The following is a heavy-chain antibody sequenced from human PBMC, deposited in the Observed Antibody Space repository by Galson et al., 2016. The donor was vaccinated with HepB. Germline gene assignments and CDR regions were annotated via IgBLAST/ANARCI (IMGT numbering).Heavy chain of an antibody. V-gene: IGHV1-18*04. CDR3: ARSKDYYDSSPLGP. D-gene: IGHD3-22*01. J-gene: IGHJ5*02. CDR2: ISAYNGDT. Sequence: SVKVSCKASGYTFRSYGISWVRQAPGQGLEWMGWISAYNGDTNYAQKLQGRVTMTTDAFTSTAYMELRSLRSDDTAVYYCARSKDYYDSSPLGPWGQGTLVTVSS. CDR1: GYTFRSYG.